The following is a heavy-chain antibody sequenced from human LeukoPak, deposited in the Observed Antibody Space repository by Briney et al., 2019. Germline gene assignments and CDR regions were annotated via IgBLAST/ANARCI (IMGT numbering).Heavy chain of an antibody. J-gene: IGHJ4*02. CDR3: ARNPYSYGTVGDY. V-gene: IGHV1-2*02. D-gene: IGHD5-18*01. CDR2: INPNSGGT. CDR1: GYTFTGYY. Sequence: ASVKVSCKASGYTFTGYYMHWVRQAPGQGLEWMGWINPNSGGTNYAQKFQGRVTMTRDTSISTAYMELSGLRSDDTAVYYCARNPYSYGTVGDYWGQGTLVTVSS.